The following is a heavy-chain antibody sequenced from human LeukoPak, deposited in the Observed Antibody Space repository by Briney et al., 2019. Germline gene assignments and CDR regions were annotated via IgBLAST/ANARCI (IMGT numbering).Heavy chain of an antibody. CDR3: AARNY. Sequence: KSSEALSLTCAVYGGSFSGYYWSWIRQPPGKGLEWIGEINHSGSTNYNPSLKSRATISVDTSKNQFSLKLSSVTAADTAVYYCAARNYWGQGTLVTVSS. CDR1: GGSFSGYY. CDR2: INHSGST. V-gene: IGHV4-34*01. J-gene: IGHJ4*02.